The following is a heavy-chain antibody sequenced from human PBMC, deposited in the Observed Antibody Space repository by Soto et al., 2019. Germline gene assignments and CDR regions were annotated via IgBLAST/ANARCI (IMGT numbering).Heavy chain of an antibody. CDR1: GYTFTSYD. D-gene: IGHD6-13*01. V-gene: IGHV1-8*01. CDR2: MNPNSGNT. J-gene: IGHJ6*03. CDR3: ARMLQQPGYYYYYMDV. Sequence: ASVKVSCKASGYTFTSYDMNWVRQATGQGLEWMGWMNPNSGNTGYAQKFQGRDTMTRNTSISTAYMELSSLRSEDTAVYYCARMLQQPGYYYYYMDVWGKGTMGTVSS.